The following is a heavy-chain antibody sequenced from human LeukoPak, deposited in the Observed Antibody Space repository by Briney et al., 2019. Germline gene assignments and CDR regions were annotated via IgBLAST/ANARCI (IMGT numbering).Heavy chain of an antibody. D-gene: IGHD3-10*01. J-gene: IGHJ3*02. CDR1: GGSISSYY. V-gene: IGHV4-59*01. Sequence: SETLSLICTVSGGSISSYYWSWIRQPPGKGLEWIGYIYYSGSTNYNPSLKSRVTISVDTSKNQFSLKLSSVTAADTAVYYCASSAGSGSYYKSDAFDIWGQGTMVTVSS. CDR3: ASSAGSGSYYKSDAFDI. CDR2: IYYSGST.